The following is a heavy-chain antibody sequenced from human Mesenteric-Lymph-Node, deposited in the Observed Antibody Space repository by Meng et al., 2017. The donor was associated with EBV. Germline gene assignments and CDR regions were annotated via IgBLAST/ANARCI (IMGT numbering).Heavy chain of an antibody. CDR2: INTNTGNP. V-gene: IGHV7-4-1*02. Sequence: QGQLVHYGSELKKPGASVKVSCKASGYTFTKYGINWVRQAPGQGLEWMGWINTNTGNPTYAQGFTGRFVFSLDSSVSTAYLQISSLEAEDTAVYYCARIDGAIAVSTSYYWGQGSLVTVSS. CDR1: GYTFTKYG. D-gene: IGHD5-24*01. J-gene: IGHJ4*02. CDR3: ARIDGAIAVSTSYY.